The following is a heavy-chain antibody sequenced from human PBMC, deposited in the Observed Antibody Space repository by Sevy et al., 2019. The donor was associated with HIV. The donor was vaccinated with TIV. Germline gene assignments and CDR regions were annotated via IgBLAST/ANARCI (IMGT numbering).Heavy chain of an antibody. Sequence: ASVKVSCKASGGTFSSYAISWVRQAPGQGLEWMGGIIPIFGTANYAQKFQGRVTITADKSTSTAYMELGSLRSEDTAVYYWAIGYSSGYYYYYYMDVWGKGTTVTVSS. CDR3: AIGYSSGYYYYYYMDV. CDR2: IIPIFGTA. D-gene: IGHD6-19*01. J-gene: IGHJ6*03. CDR1: GGTFSSYA. V-gene: IGHV1-69*06.